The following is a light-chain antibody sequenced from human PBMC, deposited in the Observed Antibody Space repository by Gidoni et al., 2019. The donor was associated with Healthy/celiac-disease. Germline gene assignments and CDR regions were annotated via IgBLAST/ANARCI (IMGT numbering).Light chain of an antibody. J-gene: IGKJ4*01. CDR1: QSVSSSY. V-gene: IGKV3-20*01. CDR2: GAS. Sequence: EIVLTQSPGTLSLSPGERATLSCRASQSVSSSYLAWYQQKPGQAPRLRIYGASSRATGIPDRFSGSGAGTDFTLTISRLEPEDFAVYYCQQYGRFFGGGTKVEIK. CDR3: QQYGRF.